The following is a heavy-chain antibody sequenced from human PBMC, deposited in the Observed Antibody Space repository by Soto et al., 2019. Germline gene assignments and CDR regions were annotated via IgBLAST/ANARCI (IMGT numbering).Heavy chain of an antibody. D-gene: IGHD3-3*01. CDR1: GGSISSYY. CDR3: AIICRIPRFCDWFAP. V-gene: IGHV4-59*01. Sequence: SETLSLTCTVPGGSISSYYWSWIRQPPGKGLEWIGYIYYSGSTNYNPSLKSRVTISVDTSKNQFSLKLSSVTAADTAVYYCAIICRIPRFCDWFAPWGQGTLVTVSS. CDR2: IYYSGST. J-gene: IGHJ5*02.